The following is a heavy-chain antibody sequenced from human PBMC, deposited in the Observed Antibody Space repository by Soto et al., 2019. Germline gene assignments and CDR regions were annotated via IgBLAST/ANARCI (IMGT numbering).Heavy chain of an antibody. CDR3: AGWGGHDSNY. CDR2: IDPDGRVG. V-gene: IGHV3-7*03. Sequence: EVQLLGSGGGLVQPGGSLRLSCVASGFRFSSYWMNWVRQTQGTGLEWVAKIDPDGRVGSYVDSVKGRFTTSRDNAKNSRYLQMNSLRADDTAVYFCAGWGGHDSNYRVQGILVTVSS. D-gene: IGHD3-16*01. J-gene: IGHJ4*02. CDR1: GFRFSSYW.